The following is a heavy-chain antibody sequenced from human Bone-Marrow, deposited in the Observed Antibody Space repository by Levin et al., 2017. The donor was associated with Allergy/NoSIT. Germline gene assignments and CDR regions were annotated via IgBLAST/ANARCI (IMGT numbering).Heavy chain of an antibody. J-gene: IGHJ5*02. Sequence: GGSLRLSCAASGFTFSTYWMHWVRQAPGKGRVWVSRIQSNGKTNYADSVKGRFTISRDNAKNTLYLQMNSLTVEDTAVYYCARDRFYSDSGSNFSWFDPWGQGTLVTVSS. D-gene: IGHD3-10*01. CDR2: IQSNGKT. CDR1: GFTFSTYW. V-gene: IGHV3-74*01. CDR3: ARDRFYSDSGSNFSWFDP.